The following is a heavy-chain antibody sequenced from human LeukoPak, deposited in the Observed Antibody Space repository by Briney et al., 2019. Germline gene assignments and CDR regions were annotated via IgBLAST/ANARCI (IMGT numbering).Heavy chain of an antibody. CDR2: IYASGST. J-gene: IGHJ4*02. Sequence: SETLTLTCNVSGGSISSYYWTWMRQPAGKGLEWIGRIYASGSTNYNPSLKSRVTMSVDTSKNQFSLKLSSVTAADTAVYYCAREGRASHSGYWGQGTLVTVSS. V-gene: IGHV4-4*07. D-gene: IGHD6-13*01. CDR3: AREGRASHSGY. CDR1: GGSISSYY.